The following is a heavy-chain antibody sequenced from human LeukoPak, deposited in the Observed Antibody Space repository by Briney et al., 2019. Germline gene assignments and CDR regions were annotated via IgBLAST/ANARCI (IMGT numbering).Heavy chain of an antibody. CDR2: IYYSGST. D-gene: IGHD2-2*01. J-gene: IGHJ4*02. CDR1: GGSISSYY. V-gene: IGHV4-59*01. CDR3: ARGGVDVVVPAAIVYFDY. Sequence: SETLSLTCTVSGGSISSYYWSWIRQPPGKGREWIGYIYYSGSTNYNPSLKSRVTISVDTSKNQFSLKLSSVTAADTAVYYCARGGVDVVVPAAIVYFDYWGQGTLVTVSS.